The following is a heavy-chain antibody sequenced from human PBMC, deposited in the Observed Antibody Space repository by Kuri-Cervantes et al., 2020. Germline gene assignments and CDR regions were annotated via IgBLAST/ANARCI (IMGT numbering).Heavy chain of an antibody. CDR1: GFTFSSYW. J-gene: IGHJ5*02. CDR3: ARDYYDSSGYFLAAEHWFDP. D-gene: IGHD3-22*01. CDR2: INSDGSST. Sequence: GESLKISCAASGFTFSSYWMHWVRQAPGKGQMWVSRINSDGSSTSYADSVKGRFTISRDNAKNSLYLQMNSLRDEDTAVYYCARDYYDSSGYFLAAEHWFDPWGQGTLVTVSS. V-gene: IGHV3-74*01.